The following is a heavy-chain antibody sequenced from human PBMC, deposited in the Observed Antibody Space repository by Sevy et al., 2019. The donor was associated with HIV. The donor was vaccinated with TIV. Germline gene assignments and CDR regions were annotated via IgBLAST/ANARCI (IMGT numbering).Heavy chain of an antibody. J-gene: IGHJ4*02. D-gene: IGHD2-8*01. CDR2: LSFGCGKI. Sequence: RGYLRLSCAVSGFNFNIYSMSWVRQAPGKGLEWVSTLSFGCGKINYADSVKGRFIISRHDSKNTLYLQINSLRAEDTAVYFCAGERCTRPHDYWGQGTLVPVSS. CDR1: GFNFNIYS. V-gene: IGHV3-23*01. CDR3: AGERCTRPHDY.